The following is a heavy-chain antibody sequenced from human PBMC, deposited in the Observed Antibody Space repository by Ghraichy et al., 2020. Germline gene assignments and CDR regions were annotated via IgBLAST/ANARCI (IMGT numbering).Heavy chain of an antibody. V-gene: IGHV3-7*01. Sequence: GGSLRLSCAASGFTFSNCWMTWVRQAPGKGLEWVSNLKQDGSTTHYVDSVEGRFTISRDNAKNSLYLQMVSLRAEDTAVYYCAREKTYQKSNIEYDRFDRWGQGARVNVAS. J-gene: IGHJ4*02. CDR2: LKQDGSTT. CDR3: AREKTYQKSNIEYDRFDR. D-gene: IGHD4-11*01. CDR1: GFTFSNCW.